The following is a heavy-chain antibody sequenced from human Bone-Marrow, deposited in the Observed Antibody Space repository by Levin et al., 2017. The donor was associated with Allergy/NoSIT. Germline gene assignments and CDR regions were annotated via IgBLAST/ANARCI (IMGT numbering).Heavy chain of an antibody. J-gene: IGHJ6*03. CDR2: IYCSGST. D-gene: IGHD4-23*01. V-gene: IGHV4-59*01. Sequence: GSLRLSCTVSGGSISGYYWSWIRQPPEKGLEWIGYIYCSGSTKYNASLKSRVTISVDTSKNQFSLKLSSVTAADTAVYYCARAIPSGGNSYYYYYMDVWGKGTTVTVSS. CDR3: ARAIPSGGNSYYYYYMDV. CDR1: GGSISGYY.